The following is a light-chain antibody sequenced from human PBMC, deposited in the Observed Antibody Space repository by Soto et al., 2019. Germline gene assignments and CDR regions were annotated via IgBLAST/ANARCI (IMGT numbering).Light chain of an antibody. V-gene: IGLV7-46*01. J-gene: IGLJ2*01. CDR3: LLSDRGARV. CDR1: TGGVTSGHY. CDR2: DTS. Sequence: QTVVTQEPSLTVSPGGTVTLTCGSSTGGVTSGHYPYWFQQKPGQAPRTLIYDTSNQHSWTPARFSGSLLGGKAALTLSGAQREDEAEYYCLLSDRGARVFGGGTKLTVL.